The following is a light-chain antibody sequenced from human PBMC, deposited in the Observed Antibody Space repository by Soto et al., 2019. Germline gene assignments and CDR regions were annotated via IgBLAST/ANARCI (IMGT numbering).Light chain of an antibody. CDR3: QQYVISVT. CDR1: QTISGNY. CDR2: GAS. V-gene: IGKV3-20*01. Sequence: EIVLTQSLGTLSLSPGERATLSCRASQTISGNYLAWYQQKPGQAPRLLIYGASNRATGIPERFSVSGSGKEFTLTISRLEPQVDAMYYCQQYVISVTFGQGTRRENK. J-gene: IGKJ5*01.